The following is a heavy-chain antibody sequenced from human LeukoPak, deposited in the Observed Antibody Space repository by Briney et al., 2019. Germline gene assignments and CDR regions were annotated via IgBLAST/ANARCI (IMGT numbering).Heavy chain of an antibody. CDR1: GGSISSYY. Sequence: PSETLSLTCTVSGGSISSYYWSWIRQPPGKGLEWIGYIYYSGSTNYNPSLKGRVTISVDTSKNQCSLKLSSVTAADTAVYYCATFTGSPWSWGQGTLVTVSS. V-gene: IGHV4-59*01. D-gene: IGHD1-26*01. CDR3: ATFTGSPWS. J-gene: IGHJ5*02. CDR2: IYYSGST.